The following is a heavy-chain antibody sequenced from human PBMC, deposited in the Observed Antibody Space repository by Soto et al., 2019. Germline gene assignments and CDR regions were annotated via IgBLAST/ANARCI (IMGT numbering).Heavy chain of an antibody. Sequence: PGGSLRLSCAASGFTFSSYSMSWVRQAPGKGLEWVSYISSSSSTIYYADSVKGRFTISRDNAKNSLYLQMNSLRVEDTAVYYCASSTVVPAAIFRFDPWGQGTLVTVSS. CDR3: ASSTVVPAAIFRFDP. CDR2: ISSSSSTI. V-gene: IGHV3-48*01. D-gene: IGHD2-2*01. CDR1: GFTFSSYS. J-gene: IGHJ5*02.